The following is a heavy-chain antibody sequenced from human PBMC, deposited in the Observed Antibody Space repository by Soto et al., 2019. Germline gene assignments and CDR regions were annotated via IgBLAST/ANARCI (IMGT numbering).Heavy chain of an antibody. CDR3: ARVYIAVAGTGYYYYGMDV. V-gene: IGHV1-69*12. Sequence: QVQLVQSGAEVKKPGSSVKVSCKASGGTFSSYAISWVRQAPGQGLEWMGGIIPIFGTANYAQKFQGRVTITADEXXSXAXXELSSLRSEDTAVYYCARVYIAVAGTGYYYYGMDVWGQGTTVTVSS. CDR1: GGTFSSYA. D-gene: IGHD6-19*01. J-gene: IGHJ6*02. CDR2: IIPIFGTA.